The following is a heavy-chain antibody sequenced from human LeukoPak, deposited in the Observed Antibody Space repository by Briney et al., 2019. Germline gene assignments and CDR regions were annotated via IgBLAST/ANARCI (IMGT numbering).Heavy chain of an antibody. Sequence: SETLSLTCTVSGGSISTGDYYWSWIRQPPGKGLEWIGYIYYSGNTYYNPSLNSRVTISVDTSKNQFSLRLNSVTAADTAVYYCARVLGDYVALDYWRQGTLVTVSS. CDR2: IYYSGNT. CDR1: GGSISTGDYY. CDR3: ARVLGDYVALDY. V-gene: IGHV4-30-4*01. D-gene: IGHD4-17*01. J-gene: IGHJ4*02.